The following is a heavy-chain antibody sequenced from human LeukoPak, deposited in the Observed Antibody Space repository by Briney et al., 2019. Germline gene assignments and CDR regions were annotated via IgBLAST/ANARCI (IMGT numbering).Heavy chain of an antibody. CDR2: FDPEDGET. Sequence: GASVKVSCKVSGYTLTELSMHWVRQAPGKGLEWMGGFDPEDGETIYAQKFQGRVTMTEDTSTDTAYMELSSLRSEDTAVYYCATDLTYSSSWSAFDIWGQGIMVTVSS. J-gene: IGHJ3*02. CDR3: ATDLTYSSSWSAFDI. CDR1: GYTLTELS. D-gene: IGHD6-13*01. V-gene: IGHV1-24*01.